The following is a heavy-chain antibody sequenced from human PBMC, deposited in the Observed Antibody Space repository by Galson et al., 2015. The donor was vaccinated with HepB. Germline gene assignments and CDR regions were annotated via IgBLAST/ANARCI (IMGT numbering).Heavy chain of an antibody. CDR1: GFPFSDYA. CDR2: ISNEGSFT. J-gene: IGHJ1*01. CDR3: ARGDLVGATSIEYFQH. D-gene: IGHD1-26*01. V-gene: IGHV3-30-3*01. Sequence: SLRLSCAASGFPFSDYAMHWVRQAPGKGLEWVTIISNEGSFTYYVDSVKGRFSISRDNSRNMLYLQMNSLRVEDTALYYCARGDLVGATSIEYFQHWGQGTLVTVSS.